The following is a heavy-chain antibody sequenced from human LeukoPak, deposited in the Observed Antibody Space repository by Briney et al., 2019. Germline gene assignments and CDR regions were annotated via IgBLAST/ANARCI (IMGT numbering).Heavy chain of an antibody. D-gene: IGHD1-14*01. CDR2: ISYDGSNK. CDR3: AKGPDVDS. CDR1: GFTFSSYA. Sequence: GGSLRLSCAASGFTFSSYAMHWVRQAPGKGLEWVAVISYDGSNKYYADSVKGRFTISRDNSKNSLFLQMNSLRTEDTAFYYCAKGPDVDSWGQGTLVTVSS. J-gene: IGHJ4*02. V-gene: IGHV3-30*14.